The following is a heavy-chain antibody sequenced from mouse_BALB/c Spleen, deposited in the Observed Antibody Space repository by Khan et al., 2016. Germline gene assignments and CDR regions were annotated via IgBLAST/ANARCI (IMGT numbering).Heavy chain of an antibody. Sequence: EVELVESGGGLVKPGGSLKLSCAASGFTFSSYTMSWVRQTPEKRLEWVATISSGGSYTYYPDSVKGRFTISRDSAKNTLYLQMSSLKSEDTAMYYCTRGYDYDHYAIDYWGQGTSVTVSS. CDR2: ISSGGSYT. D-gene: IGHD2-4*01. CDR1: GFTFSSYT. V-gene: IGHV5-6-4*01. CDR3: TRGYDYDHYAIDY. J-gene: IGHJ4*01.